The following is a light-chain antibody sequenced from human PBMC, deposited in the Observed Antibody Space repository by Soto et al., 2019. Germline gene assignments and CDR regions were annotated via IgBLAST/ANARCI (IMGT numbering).Light chain of an antibody. CDR2: SDN. CDR3: AAWDDGLDGHVAFGGHVE. V-gene: IGLV1-44*01. J-gene: IGLJ2*01. CDR1: RFNIGSNT. Sequence: QSVLTQPPAASGTPGQGVTISCSGTRFNIGSNTVSWYQQLPGTAPKLLIYSDNQRPSGVPERFSGSKSGTSASLSISGLRSEDEAHYYCAAWDDGLDGHVAFGGHVEFGGGTKVTVL.